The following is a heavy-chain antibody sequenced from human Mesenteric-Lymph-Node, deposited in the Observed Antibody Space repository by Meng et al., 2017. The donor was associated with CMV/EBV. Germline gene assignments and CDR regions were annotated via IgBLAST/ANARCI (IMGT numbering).Heavy chain of an antibody. Sequence: ASVKVSCKASGYTFTGYYMHWVRQAPGQGLEWMGWINPNSGSTNYAQKLQGRVTMTRDTSISTAYMELSRLRADDTAVYYCARVRGATPVSFYGMDVWGQGTTVTVSS. CDR1: GYTFTGYY. CDR2: INPNSGST. V-gene: IGHV1-2*02. CDR3: ARVRGATPVSFYGMDV. J-gene: IGHJ6*02. D-gene: IGHD2-15*01.